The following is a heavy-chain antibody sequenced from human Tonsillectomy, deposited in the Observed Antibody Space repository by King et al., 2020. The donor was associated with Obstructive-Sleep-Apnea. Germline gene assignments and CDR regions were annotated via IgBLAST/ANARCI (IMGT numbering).Heavy chain of an antibody. CDR1: GSFSGYY. Sequence: VQLQQWGAGLLKPSETLSLTCAVCGSFSGYYWSWIRQPPGKGLEVIGEMNHSGSTNYNPSLKSRFTISVDTAKNQFSLKLSSVTAADTAVYYCARAKGYCSSTSCYPREFDPWGQGTLVTVSS. D-gene: IGHD2-2*01. CDR3: ARAKGYCSSTSCYPREFDP. J-gene: IGHJ5*02. V-gene: IGHV4-34*01. CDR2: MNHSGST.